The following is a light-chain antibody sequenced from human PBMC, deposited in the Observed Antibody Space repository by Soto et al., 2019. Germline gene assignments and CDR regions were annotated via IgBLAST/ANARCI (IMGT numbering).Light chain of an antibody. V-gene: IGLV2-18*02. CDR1: SSDVGSYNR. CDR3: SSYTSSSVV. Sequence: QSVLTQPPSVSGSPGQSVTISCTGTSSDVGSYNRVSWFQQPPGTAPKLMIYEVSNRPSGVPDRFSGSKSGNTASLTISGLQAEDEADYYCSSYTSSSVVLGGGTKRTVL. CDR2: EVS. J-gene: IGLJ2*01.